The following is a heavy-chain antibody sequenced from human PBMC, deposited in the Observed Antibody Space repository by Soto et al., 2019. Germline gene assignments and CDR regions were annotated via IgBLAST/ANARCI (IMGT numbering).Heavy chain of an antibody. CDR2: IYGGGPT. CDR1: GFAVNSNY. J-gene: IGHJ4*02. D-gene: IGHD2-2*01. CDR3: VRTSSY. Sequence: GGSLRLSCAASGFAVNSNYMSWVRQAPGKGLEWVSVIYGGGPTLCSDSVKGRFTISRDNSKNTVFLQMNSLRAEDTAVYYCVRTSSYWGQGTRVTVSS. V-gene: IGHV3-53*01.